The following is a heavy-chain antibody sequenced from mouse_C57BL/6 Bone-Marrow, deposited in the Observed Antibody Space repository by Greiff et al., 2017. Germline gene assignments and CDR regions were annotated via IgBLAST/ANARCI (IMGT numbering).Heavy chain of an antibody. CDR2: IRLKSDNYAT. CDR1: GFTFSNYW. CDR3: TGGGGSPWFAY. D-gene: IGHD1-1*02. J-gene: IGHJ3*01. Sequence: EVKLMESGGGLVQPGGSMKLSCVASGFTFSNYWMNWVRQSPEKGLEWVAQIRLKSDNYATHYAESVKGRFTISRDDSKSSVYLQMNNLRAEDTGIYYCTGGGGSPWFAYWGQGTLVTVSA. V-gene: IGHV6-3*01.